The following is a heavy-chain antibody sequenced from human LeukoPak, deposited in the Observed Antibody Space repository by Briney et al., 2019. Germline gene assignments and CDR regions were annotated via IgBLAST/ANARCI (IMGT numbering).Heavy chain of an antibody. CDR1: GFTFRSYW. D-gene: IGHD1-26*01. V-gene: IGHV3-74*01. J-gene: IGHJ4*02. CDR3: AKVGTGGYYFDY. CDR2: IKSDGSIT. Sequence: GGSLSLSCATSGFTFRSYWMRWVRQAPGKGLVWVSRIKSDGSITNYADSVKGRFTISRDNSKNTLYLQMNSLRAEDTAVYYCAKVGTGGYYFDYWGQGTLVTVSS.